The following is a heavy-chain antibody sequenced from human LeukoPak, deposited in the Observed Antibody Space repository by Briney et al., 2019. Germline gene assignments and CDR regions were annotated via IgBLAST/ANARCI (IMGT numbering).Heavy chain of an antibody. Sequence: GGSLRLSCAASGFTFSSYSMNWVRQAPGKGLEWVSSISSSSNYIYYADSLKGRFTISRDNAKNSVYLQMNSLRAEDTAVYYCARILAYYMDVWDKGTTVTVSS. V-gene: IGHV3-21*01. CDR2: ISSSSNYI. CDR1: GFTFSSYS. CDR3: ARILAYYMDV. J-gene: IGHJ6*03.